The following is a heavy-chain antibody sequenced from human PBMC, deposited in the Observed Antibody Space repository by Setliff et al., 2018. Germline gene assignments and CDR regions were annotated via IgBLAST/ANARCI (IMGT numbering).Heavy chain of an antibody. CDR2: INTNTGNP. D-gene: IGHD3-3*01. J-gene: IGHJ6*03. V-gene: IGHV7-4-1*02. Sequence: ASVKVSCKASRYTFNSYAMNWVRQAPGQGLEWMGWINTNTGNPTYAQGFTGRFVFSLDTSVSTAYLQISSLKAEDTAVCYCARGGDIITIFGVITPDYYYYMDVWGTGTTVTVSS. CDR3: ARGGDIITIFGVITPDYYYYMDV. CDR1: RYTFNSYA.